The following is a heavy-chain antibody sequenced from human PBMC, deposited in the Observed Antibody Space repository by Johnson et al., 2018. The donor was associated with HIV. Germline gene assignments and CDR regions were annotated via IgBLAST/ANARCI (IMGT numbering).Heavy chain of an antibody. J-gene: IGHJ3*02. CDR2: QRWISGCK. D-gene: IGHD6-13*01. Sequence: VQVVEFGGGLVQPGRSLTPSCAASGFSCEAYAMHLDRHAPGEGLEWLSGQRWISGCKGYGDSVKGRFTVPRDNAKKSLYLQMNSLRAEDTALYYCAKDMLGRLWQQLVRWDAFDIWGQGTMVTVSS. CDR3: AKDMLGRLWQQLVRWDAFDI. V-gene: IGHV3-9*01. CDR1: GFSCEAYA.